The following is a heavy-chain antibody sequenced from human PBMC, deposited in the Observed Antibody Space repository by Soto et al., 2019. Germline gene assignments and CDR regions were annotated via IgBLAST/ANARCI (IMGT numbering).Heavy chain of an antibody. CDR1: GFTFSRYV. CDR3: ARVPDLDYCSRTSCLYYFDY. D-gene: IGHD2-2*01. Sequence: EVQLLESGGGLVQPGGSLRLSCVASGFTFSRYVMTWVRQAPGKGLEWVSTINSNGGSTYYTDSVKGRFTISRDNSKNSLYLQMNGLRAADTAVYFCARVPDLDYCSRTSCLYYFDYWGQGALVTVSS. CDR2: INSNGGST. V-gene: IGHV3-23*01. J-gene: IGHJ4*02.